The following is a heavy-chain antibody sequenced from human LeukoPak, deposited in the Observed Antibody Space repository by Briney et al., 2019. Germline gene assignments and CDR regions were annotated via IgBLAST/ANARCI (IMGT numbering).Heavy chain of an antibody. V-gene: IGHV3-30-3*01. CDR1: GFTFSSYA. CDR2: ISYDGSNK. CDR3: ARDSQGGYYPYNWFDP. D-gene: IGHD1-26*01. Sequence: PGGSLRLSCAASGFTFSSYAMHWVRQAPGKGLEWVAVISYDGSNKYYADSVKGRFTISRDNSKNTLYLQMNSLRAEDTAVYYCARDSQGGYYPYNWFDPWGQGTLVTVSS. J-gene: IGHJ5*02.